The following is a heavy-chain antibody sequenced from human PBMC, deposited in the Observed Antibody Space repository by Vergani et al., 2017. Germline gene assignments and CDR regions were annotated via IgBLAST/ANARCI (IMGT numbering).Heavy chain of an antibody. Sequence: EVQLVESGGGLVQPGRSLRLSCAASGFTFDDYAMHWVRQAPGKGLGWVSGISWNSGSIGYADSVKGRFTISRDNAKNSLYLQRNSLRAEDTALYYCAKDSTVGYFDYWGQGTLVTVSS. CDR1: GFTFDDYA. J-gene: IGHJ4*02. CDR2: ISWNSGSI. CDR3: AKDSTVGYFDY. V-gene: IGHV3-9*01. D-gene: IGHD4-23*01.